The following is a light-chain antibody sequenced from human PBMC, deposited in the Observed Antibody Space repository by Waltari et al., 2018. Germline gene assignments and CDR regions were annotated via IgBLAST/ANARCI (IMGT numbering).Light chain of an antibody. V-gene: IGKV3-15*01. CDR3: QQYHNWPRGM. CDR2: GAS. J-gene: IGKJ1*01. CDR1: QRIGRH. Sequence: EIVMTQSPVTLSVSPGERVTLSCRASQRIGRHFAWYQQKPGQPPMILIYGASTRASGIPARFSGSRSETDFTLTISSLQSEDSALYYCQQYHNWPRGMFGQGTKVEFK.